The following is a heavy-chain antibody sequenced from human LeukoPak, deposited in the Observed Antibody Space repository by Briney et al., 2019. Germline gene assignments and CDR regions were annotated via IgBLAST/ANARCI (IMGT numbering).Heavy chain of an antibody. CDR2: INSDGSST. V-gene: IGHV3-74*01. J-gene: IGHJ5*02. CDR3: ARGVIAVAGTFDP. CDR1: GFTFSNYE. D-gene: IGHD6-19*01. Sequence: GGSLRLSCAASGFTFSNYEINWVRQAPGKGLVWVSRINSDGSSTNYADSVKGRFTISRDNAKNTLCLQMNSLRAEDTAVYYCARGVIAVAGTFDPWGQGTLVTVSS.